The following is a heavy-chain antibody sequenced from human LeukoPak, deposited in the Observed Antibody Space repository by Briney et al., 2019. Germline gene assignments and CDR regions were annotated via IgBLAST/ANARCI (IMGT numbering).Heavy chain of an antibody. J-gene: IGHJ4*02. CDR1: GGSIRSSSYY. D-gene: IGHD3-22*01. V-gene: IGHV4-39*01. Sequence: SETLSLTCTVSGGSIRSSSYYWGRIRQPPGKGLEWIGSIYYSGSTFYNPSLKSRVTISVDTSRNQFSLKLSSVTAADTAVYYCAADSSGYYALYYFDYWGQGTLVTVSS. CDR2: IYYSGST. CDR3: AADSSGYYALYYFDY.